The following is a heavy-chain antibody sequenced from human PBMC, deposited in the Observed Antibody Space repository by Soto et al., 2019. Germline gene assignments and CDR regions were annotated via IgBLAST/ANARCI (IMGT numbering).Heavy chain of an antibody. CDR1: GFMFSAYW. J-gene: IGHJ4*02. CDR3: ARDFYGGYTYGPGDY. D-gene: IGHD5-18*01. CDR2: IHGDGGKI. V-gene: IGHV3-7*01. Sequence: PGGSLRLSCAASGFMFSAYWMSWVRQAPGKGLEWVANIHGDGGKIYYVDSVKGRFTISRDNAKRSLYLQMNSLRAEDTAVDYCARDFYGGYTYGPGDYWGQGALVTVSS.